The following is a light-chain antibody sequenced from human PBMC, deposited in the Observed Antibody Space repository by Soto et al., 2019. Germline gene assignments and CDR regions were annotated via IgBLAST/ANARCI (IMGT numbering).Light chain of an antibody. V-gene: IGLV1-44*01. CDR2: IND. Sequence: LTQPPSASGTPGQRITISCSGSSSNIGDNPVNWYQQLPGAAPKLLIYINDQRPSGVPDRFSGSKSGTSASLAISGLQPEDEADYYCAAWDDSLNALFGTGTKVTVL. J-gene: IGLJ1*01. CDR3: AAWDDSLNAL. CDR1: SSNIGDNP.